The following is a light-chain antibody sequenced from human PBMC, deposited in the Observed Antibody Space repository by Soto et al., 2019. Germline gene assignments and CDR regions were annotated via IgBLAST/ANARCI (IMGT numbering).Light chain of an antibody. J-gene: IGLJ1*01. CDR3: CSYAGTYSYV. V-gene: IGLV2-11*01. CDR1: SSDVGADNY. CDR2: DVS. Sequence: QSVLTQPRSVSGSPGQSVTISCTGTSSDVGADNYVSWYQQHSGKAPKFMIYDVSKRPSGVPDRFSGSKSGNTASLTISGLQAEDEADYYCCSYAGTYSYVFGTGTKVTVL.